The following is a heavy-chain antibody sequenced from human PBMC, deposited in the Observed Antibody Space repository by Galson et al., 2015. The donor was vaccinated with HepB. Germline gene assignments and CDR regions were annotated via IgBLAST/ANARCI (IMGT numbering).Heavy chain of an antibody. J-gene: IGHJ6*02. Sequence: SLRLSCAASGFTFSNAWMNWVRQAPGKGLEWVGRIKSKTDGGTTDYAAPVKGRFTISRDDSKNTLYLQMNSLKTEDTAVYYCTTEDIVVVPAAMPSYYGMDVWGQGTTVTVSS. CDR1: GFTFSNAW. D-gene: IGHD2-2*01. CDR2: IKSKTDGGTT. CDR3: TTEDIVVVPAAMPSYYGMDV. V-gene: IGHV3-15*07.